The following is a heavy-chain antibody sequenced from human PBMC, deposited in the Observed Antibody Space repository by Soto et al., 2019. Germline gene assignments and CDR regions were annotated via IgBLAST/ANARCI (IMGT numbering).Heavy chain of an antibody. D-gene: IGHD3-16*02. CDR3: ASIRGLGEVSPYFDY. J-gene: IGHJ4*02. Sequence: SETLSLTCTVSRGSISSYYWSWIRQPPGKGLEWIGYISYSGNTNYNASLKSRVTISVDTSTNQFSLRVTSVTAADTAVYYCASIRGLGEVSPYFDYCGQGSLVTVSS. CDR2: ISYSGNT. V-gene: IGHV4-59*01. CDR1: RGSISSYY.